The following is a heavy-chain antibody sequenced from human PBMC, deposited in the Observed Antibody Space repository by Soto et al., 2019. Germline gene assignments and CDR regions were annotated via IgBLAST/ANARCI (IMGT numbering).Heavy chain of an antibody. V-gene: IGHV1-69*01. CDR2: IIPFFRST. Sequence: QMQLVQSGAEVRKPGSSVKVSCKASGDTFSSYGLNWVRQAPGQGLEWMGGIIPFFRSTKYAQKFQDRVTITADEATHAIDMELSSLRSEDTAVYYCAKVPQLHFFERFDLWGQGTLITVSS. CDR3: AKVPQLHFFERFDL. D-gene: IGHD3-3*01. CDR1: GDTFSSYG. J-gene: IGHJ4*02.